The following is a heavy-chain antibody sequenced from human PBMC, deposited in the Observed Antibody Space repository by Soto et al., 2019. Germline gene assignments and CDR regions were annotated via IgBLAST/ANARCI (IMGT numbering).Heavy chain of an antibody. Sequence: PSETLSLTCAVYGGSFSGYYWSWIRQPPGKGLEWIGEINHSGSTNYNPSLKSRVTISVDTSKNQFSLKLSSVTAADTAVYYCAGSGSGSHRYYFDYWGQGTLVTVSS. D-gene: IGHD3-10*01. J-gene: IGHJ4*02. CDR2: INHSGST. CDR3: AGSGSGSHRYYFDY. V-gene: IGHV4-34*01. CDR1: GGSFSGYY.